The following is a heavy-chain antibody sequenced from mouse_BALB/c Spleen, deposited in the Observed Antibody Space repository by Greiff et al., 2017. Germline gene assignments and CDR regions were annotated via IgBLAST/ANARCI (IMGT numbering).Heavy chain of an antibody. CDR1: GFSLTGYG. CDR2: IWGDGST. V-gene: IGHV2-6-7*01. Sequence: VHLVESGPGLVAPSQSLSITCTVSGFSLTGYGVNWVRQPPGKGLEWLGMIWGDGSTDYNSALKSRLSISKDNSKSQVFLKMNSLQTDDTARYYCARGYYGKRDWFAYWGQGTLVTVSA. D-gene: IGHD1-1*01. J-gene: IGHJ3*01. CDR3: ARGYYGKRDWFAY.